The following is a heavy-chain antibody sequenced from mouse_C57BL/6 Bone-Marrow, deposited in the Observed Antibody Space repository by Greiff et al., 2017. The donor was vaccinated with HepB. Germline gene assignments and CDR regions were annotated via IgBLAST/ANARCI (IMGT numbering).Heavy chain of an antibody. J-gene: IGHJ4*01. CDR1: GFTFSDYY. Sequence: EVKVEESGGGLVQPGGSLKLSCAASGFTFSDYYMYWVRQTPEKRLEWVAYISNGGGSTYYPDTVKGRFTISRDNAKNTLYLQMSRLKSEDTAMYYCARRGLRGFYYAMDYWGQGTSVTVSS. CDR3: ARRGLRGFYYAMDY. V-gene: IGHV5-12*01. D-gene: IGHD1-1*01. CDR2: ISNGGGST.